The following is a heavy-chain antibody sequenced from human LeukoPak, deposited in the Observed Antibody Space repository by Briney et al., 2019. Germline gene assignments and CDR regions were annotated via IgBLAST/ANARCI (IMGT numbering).Heavy chain of an antibody. CDR2: ISGSGGST. V-gene: IGHV3-23*01. CDR1: GFTFSSYA. J-gene: IGHJ4*02. D-gene: IGHD2-21*01. CDR3: AKEMGRHCGGDYDY. Sequence: GGSLRLSCAASGFTFSSYAMSWVRQAPGKGLEWVTAISGSGGSTYYADSVKGRFTISRDNSKNTLYLQMNSLRAEDTAVYYCAKEMGRHCGGDYDYWGQGTLVTVSS.